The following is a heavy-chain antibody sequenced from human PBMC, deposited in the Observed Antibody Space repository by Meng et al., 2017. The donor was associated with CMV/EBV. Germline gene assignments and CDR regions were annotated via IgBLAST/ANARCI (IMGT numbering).Heavy chain of an antibody. D-gene: IGHD6-6*01. CDR3: ARDPGRIAARPWY. V-gene: IGHV3-21*01. Sequence: GESLKISCAASGFTFSSYSMNWVRQAPGKGLEWVSYISSSSSYIYYADSVKGRFTISRDNAKNSLYLQMNSLRAEDTAVSYCARDPGRIAARPWYWGQGTLVTVSS. J-gene: IGHJ4*02. CDR1: GFTFSSYS. CDR2: ISSSSSYI.